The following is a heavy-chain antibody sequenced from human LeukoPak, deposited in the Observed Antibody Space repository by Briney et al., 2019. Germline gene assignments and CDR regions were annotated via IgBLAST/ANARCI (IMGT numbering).Heavy chain of an antibody. J-gene: IGHJ4*02. Sequence: PSQTLSLTCTVSGGSITSGDYYWSWIRQPPGKGLEWIGYIYYSGSTYYNPSLKSRVTISVDTSKNQFSLKLSSVTAADTAVYYCARLTPNAGVWASDYWGQGTLVTVSS. CDR3: ARLTPNAGVWASDY. V-gene: IGHV4-30-4*01. CDR2: IYYSGST. D-gene: IGHD4-23*01. CDR1: GGSITSGDYY.